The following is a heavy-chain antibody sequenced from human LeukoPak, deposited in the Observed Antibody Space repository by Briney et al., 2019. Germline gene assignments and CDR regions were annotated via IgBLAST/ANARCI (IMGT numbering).Heavy chain of an antibody. D-gene: IGHD3-10*01. Sequence: GGSLRLSCAASGFTFSSYALGWVRQAPGKGLEWVSVISGSGANTYYANSVGGRFTISRDNSRNTLYLQISSLGADDTAVYYCAREALPRWDFGELLDNWFDPWGQGTLVTVYS. CDR2: ISGSGANT. J-gene: IGHJ5*02. CDR3: AREALPRWDFGELLDNWFDP. V-gene: IGHV3-23*01. CDR1: GFTFSSYA.